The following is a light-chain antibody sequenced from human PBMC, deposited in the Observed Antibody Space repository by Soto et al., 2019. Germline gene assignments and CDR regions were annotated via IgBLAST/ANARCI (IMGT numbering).Light chain of an antibody. V-gene: IGKV1-27*01. J-gene: IGKJ3*01. CDR2: AAS. Sequence: DIQMTQSPSSLSASIGDRVTITCRASQGISTYLAWYQQKPGKVPKLLIYAASTLQSGVPSRFSGSGSGTDFTLTINNQQPEYVATYYCQKHNGAPFTFGPGTKVDIK. CDR3: QKHNGAPFT. CDR1: QGISTY.